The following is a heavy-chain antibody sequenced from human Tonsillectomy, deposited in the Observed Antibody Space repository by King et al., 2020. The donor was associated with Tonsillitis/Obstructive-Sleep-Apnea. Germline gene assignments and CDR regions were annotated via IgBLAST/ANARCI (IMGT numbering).Heavy chain of an antibody. D-gene: IGHD3-22*01. J-gene: IGHJ5*02. Sequence: QLVQSGAEVKKPGSSVKVSCKASGGTFSSYAISWVRQAPGQGLEWMGRIIPILGIANYAQKFQGRVTITADKSTSTAYMELSSLNSEDTAVYYCARATYSYDSSAYLNWFDPWGQGTLVTVSS. CDR3: ARATYSYDSSAYLNWFDP. CDR1: GGTFSSYA. CDR2: IIPILGIA. V-gene: IGHV1-69*04.